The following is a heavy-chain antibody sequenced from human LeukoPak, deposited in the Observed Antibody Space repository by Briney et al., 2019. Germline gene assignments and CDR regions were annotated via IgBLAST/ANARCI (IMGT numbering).Heavy chain of an antibody. Sequence: WASVKVSCKASGYTFTSYGISWVRQAPGQGLEWMGWISAYNGNTNYAQKLQGRVTMTTDTSTSAAYMELRSLRSDDTAVYYCARVWFGESNWFDPWGQGTLVTVSS. V-gene: IGHV1-18*01. J-gene: IGHJ5*02. CDR1: GYTFTSYG. CDR2: ISAYNGNT. CDR3: ARVWFGESNWFDP. D-gene: IGHD3-10*01.